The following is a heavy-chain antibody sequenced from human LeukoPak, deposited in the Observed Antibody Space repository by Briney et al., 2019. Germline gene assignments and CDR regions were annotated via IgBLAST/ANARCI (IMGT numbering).Heavy chain of an antibody. CDR1: GFTFSSYG. V-gene: IGHV3-7*03. Sequence: GGSLRLSCAASGFTFSSYGLNWVRQAPGKGLEWVANINQDGSEKNYVDSVKGRFTISRDNSKNTLYLQMNSLRAEDTAVYYCAKGPVNRGVIWAGGYLDWGQGTLVTVSS. D-gene: IGHD3-10*01. CDR2: INQDGSEK. J-gene: IGHJ4*02. CDR3: AKGPVNRGVIWAGGYLD.